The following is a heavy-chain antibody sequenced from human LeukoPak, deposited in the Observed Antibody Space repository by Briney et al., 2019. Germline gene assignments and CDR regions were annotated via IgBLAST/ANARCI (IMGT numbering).Heavy chain of an antibody. V-gene: IGHV3-23*01. CDR1: GFTCRSHA. Sequence: PGGSLRRSCVGSGFTCRSHAMSWVRQAPEKGLEFVTGIYENGGATYYADSVKGRFSISRDNSKNTLYLQMDSLRGEDTAVYYCAKDFRIGYSAHFDYWGQGALVTVSS. J-gene: IGHJ4*02. CDR3: AKDFRIGYSAHFDY. D-gene: IGHD2-21*01. CDR2: IYENGGAT.